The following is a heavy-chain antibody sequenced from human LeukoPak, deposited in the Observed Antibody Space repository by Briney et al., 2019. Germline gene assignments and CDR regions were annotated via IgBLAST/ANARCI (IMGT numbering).Heavy chain of an antibody. CDR3: ARGLALGLTVTPKAFDY. CDR1: GFTFDSYS. Sequence: GGSLRLSCVVSGFTFDSYSMNWVRQAPGKGLEWISYISNSGSPIYYADPVKGRFTISRDKDKSSLYLQMNSLAADDTAVYYCARGLALGLTVTPKAFDYWGHRTLVTVSS. CDR2: ISNSGSPI. J-gene: IGHJ4*01. D-gene: IGHD4-11*01. V-gene: IGHV3-48*01.